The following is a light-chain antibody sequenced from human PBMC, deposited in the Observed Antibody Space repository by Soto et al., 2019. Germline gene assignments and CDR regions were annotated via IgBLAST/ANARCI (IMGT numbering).Light chain of an antibody. J-gene: IGLJ1*01. CDR2: EVT. CDR3: SSYTNINTRACV. Sequence: QSVLTQPVSVSGSPGQSITISCTGTSGDIGSYNRVSWYQQHPGKAPKLIIYEVTDRPSGVSNRFSGSKSGNTASLTISGLQAKDEAEYYCSSYTNINTRACVFGTGTKVTVL. CDR1: SGDIGSYNR. V-gene: IGLV2-14*01.